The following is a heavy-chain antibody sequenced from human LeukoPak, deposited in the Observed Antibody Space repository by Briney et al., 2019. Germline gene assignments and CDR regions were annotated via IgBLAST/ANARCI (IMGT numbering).Heavy chain of an antibody. CDR2: IYASGST. J-gene: IGHJ4*02. V-gene: IGHV4-4*09. CDR3: ARHYGQQLPPGY. CDR1: GASISSNY. D-gene: IGHD6-13*01. Sequence: SGTLSLTCTVSGASISSNYWSWIRQSPGRGLEWIGYIYASGSTNYNPSLKSRVTISVDTSKNQFSLKLSSVTAADTAVYYCARHYGQQLPPGYWGQGTLVTVSS.